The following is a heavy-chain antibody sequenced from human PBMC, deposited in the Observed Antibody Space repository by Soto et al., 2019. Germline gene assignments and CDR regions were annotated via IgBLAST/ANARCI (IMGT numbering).Heavy chain of an antibody. CDR2: ISSGSTTI. Sequence: PGGSLRLSCAASGFSFSSSTMNWVRQAPGKGLEWVSYISSGSTTIYYAESVKGRFTISRDNGKNSLYLQMNSLRDEDTAVYYCARVRRNDASDYYGMDVWGQGTT. CDR3: ARVRRNDASDYYGMDV. CDR1: GFSFSSST. D-gene: IGHD1-1*01. J-gene: IGHJ6*02. V-gene: IGHV3-48*02.